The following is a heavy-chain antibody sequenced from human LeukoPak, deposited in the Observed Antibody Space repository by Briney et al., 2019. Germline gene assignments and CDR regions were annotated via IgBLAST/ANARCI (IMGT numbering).Heavy chain of an antibody. J-gene: IGHJ6*02. CDR2: IYPGDSDT. D-gene: IGHD6-19*01. CDR3: ARQESSGWPRVNYYYGMDV. Sequence: PGAPLKISCEGSGYRFTSYWNGWVRQLPGKGLEWMGTIYPGDSDTRYSPSFQGQVTISADKSISTAYLQWSSLKASDTAMYYCARQESSGWPRVNYYYGMDVWGQGTTVTVSS. CDR1: GYRFTSYW. V-gene: IGHV5-51*01.